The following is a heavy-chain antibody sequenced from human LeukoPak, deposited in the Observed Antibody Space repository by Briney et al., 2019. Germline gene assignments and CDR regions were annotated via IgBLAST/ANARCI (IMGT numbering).Heavy chain of an antibody. CDR2: IYSGGST. Sequence: GGSLRLSCAASGFTVSSNYMSWVRQAPGKGLEWVSIIYSGGSTFHADSVKGRFTISRDNSKNTLYLQMNSLRAEDTAVYYCARRAGAYSHPYDYWGQGTLVTVSS. CDR1: GFTVSSNY. CDR3: ARRAGAYSHPYDY. V-gene: IGHV3-53*01. J-gene: IGHJ4*02. D-gene: IGHD4/OR15-4a*01.